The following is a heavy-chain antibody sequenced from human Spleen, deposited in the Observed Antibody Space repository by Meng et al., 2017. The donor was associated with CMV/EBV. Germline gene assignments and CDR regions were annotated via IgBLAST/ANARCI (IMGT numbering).Heavy chain of an antibody. CDR2: IRYDGSKK. CDR3: AKEAAYEYYFDY. Sequence: GESLKISCAASGFMFSSYGMHWVRQAPGKGLEWVALIRYDGSKKRYADSVKGRFAISRDNSKNTLFLQINSLRTEDTAVYYCAKEAAYEYYFDYWGQGTLVTVSS. D-gene: IGHD5-12*01. CDR1: GFMFSSYG. V-gene: IGHV3-30*02. J-gene: IGHJ4*02.